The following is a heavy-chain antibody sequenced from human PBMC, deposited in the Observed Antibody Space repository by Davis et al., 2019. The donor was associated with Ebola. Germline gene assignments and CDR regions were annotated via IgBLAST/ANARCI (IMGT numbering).Heavy chain of an antibody. D-gene: IGHD3-22*01. CDR2: IRQDGSDR. CDR1: GFTFSSYA. V-gene: IGHV3-7*01. CDR3: ARDLYYYDSSGYYHDAFDI. J-gene: IGHJ3*02. Sequence: GGSLRLSCAASGFTFSSYAMSWVRQAPGKGLEWVANIRQDGSDRQYVGSVEGRFTISRDNAKNSLYLQMNSLRAEDTAVYYCARDLYYYDSSGYYHDAFDIWGQGTMVTVSS.